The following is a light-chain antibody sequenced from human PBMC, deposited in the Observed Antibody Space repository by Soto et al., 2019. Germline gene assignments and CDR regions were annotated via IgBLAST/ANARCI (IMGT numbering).Light chain of an antibody. J-gene: IGKJ1*01. V-gene: IGKV3-20*01. Sequence: EVVLTQSPPTLSVYPGERVTLSCRASQGVGSTLNWYRQQPGQAPRLLIYGASSRATGIPDRFSGSGSGTDFTLTISRLEPEDFAVYYCQQYGSSPQTFGQGTKVDIK. CDR3: QQYGSSPQT. CDR1: QGVGST. CDR2: GAS.